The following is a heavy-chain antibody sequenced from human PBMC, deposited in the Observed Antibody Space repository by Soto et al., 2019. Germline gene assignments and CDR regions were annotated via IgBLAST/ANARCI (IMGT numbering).Heavy chain of an antibody. CDR2: IYYSGTT. CDR3: ATRSPAFDF. Sequence: SETLSLTCTVSGGSISSYYWSWIRQPPGKGLEWIGYIYYSGTTNYNPSLKSRVTISVDTSKNQFSLKLNSVTAADTAVYYCATRSPAFDFWGQGTLVTVSS. J-gene: IGHJ4*02. CDR1: GGSISSYY. V-gene: IGHV4-59*01.